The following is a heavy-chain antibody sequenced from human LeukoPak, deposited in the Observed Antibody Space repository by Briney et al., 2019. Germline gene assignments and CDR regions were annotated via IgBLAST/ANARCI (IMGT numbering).Heavy chain of an antibody. V-gene: IGHV4-59*01. CDR1: GGSISSYY. D-gene: IGHD5-18*01. CDR2: IYYSGST. CDR3: ARVHGYSYGVFDY. J-gene: IGHJ4*02. Sequence: PSETLSLTCTVSGGSISSYYWSWIRQPPGKGLEWIGYIYYSGSTNYNPSLKSRVTISVDTSKNQFSLKLSSVTAADTAVYYCARVHGYSYGVFDYWGQGTLVTVSS.